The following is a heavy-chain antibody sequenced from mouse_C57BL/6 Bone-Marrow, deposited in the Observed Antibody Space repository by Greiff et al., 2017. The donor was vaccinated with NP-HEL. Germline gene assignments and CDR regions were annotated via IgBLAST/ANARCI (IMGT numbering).Heavy chain of an antibody. V-gene: IGHV1-39*01. CDR3: ARSVYYSNYWFAY. Sequence: LVESGPELVKPGASVKISCKASGYSFTDYNMNWVKQSNGKSLEWIGVINPNYGTTSYNQKFKGKATLTVDQSSSTAYMQLNSLTSEDSAVYYCARSVYYSNYWFAYWGQGTLVTVSA. CDR2: INPNYGTT. D-gene: IGHD2-5*01. CDR1: GYSFTDYN. J-gene: IGHJ3*01.